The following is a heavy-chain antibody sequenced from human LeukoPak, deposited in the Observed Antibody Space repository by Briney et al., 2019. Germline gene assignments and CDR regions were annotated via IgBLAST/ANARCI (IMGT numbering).Heavy chain of an antibody. D-gene: IGHD3-9*01. CDR2: MNPNGGNT. CDR1: GYTFTSYD. J-gene: IGHJ6*03. CDR3: ARTPQGLRYFDWLPSDYYMDV. V-gene: IGHV1-8*01. Sequence: ASVKVSCKASGYTFTSYDINWVRQATGQGLEWMGWMNPNGGNTGYAQKFQGRVTMTRNTSISTAYMELSSLRSEDTAVYYCARTPQGLRYFDWLPSDYYMDVWGKGTTVTISS.